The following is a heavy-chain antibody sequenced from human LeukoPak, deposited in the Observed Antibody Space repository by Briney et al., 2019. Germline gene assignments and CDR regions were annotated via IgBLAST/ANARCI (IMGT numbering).Heavy chain of an antibody. CDR2: IQYDGSNK. CDR3: AKEPLGTAMVPPPFDY. Sequence: PGGSLRLSCTGSGFRSGSSFNDYGMHWIRQAPGKGLEWVTFIQYDGSNKYYADSVKGRFTISRDNSKNTLYLQMNSLRAEDTAVYYCAKEPLGTAMVPPPFDYWGQGTLVTVSS. V-gene: IGHV3-30*02. D-gene: IGHD5-18*01. CDR1: GFRSGSSFNDYG. J-gene: IGHJ4*02.